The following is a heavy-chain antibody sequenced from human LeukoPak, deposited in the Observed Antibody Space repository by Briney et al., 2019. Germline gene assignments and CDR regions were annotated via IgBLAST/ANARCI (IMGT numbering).Heavy chain of an antibody. V-gene: IGHV1-69*04. Sequence: SVKVSCKASGGTFSSCAITWVRQAPGQGLEWMRRIIRIFGIANYAQKFQGRVTITADKSTSTAYMELSSLRSEDTAVYYCARLHSDYGDYWAGSGYYYYGMDVWGQGTTITVSS. CDR3: ARLHSDYGDYWAGSGYYYYGMDV. D-gene: IGHD4-17*01. J-gene: IGHJ6*02. CDR2: IIRIFGIA. CDR1: GGTFSSCA.